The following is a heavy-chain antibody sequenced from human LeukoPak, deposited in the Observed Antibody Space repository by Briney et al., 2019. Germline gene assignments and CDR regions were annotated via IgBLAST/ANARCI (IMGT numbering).Heavy chain of an antibody. CDR3: ASLGGGVVPAAPVYC. CDR1: GGFFSGYY. D-gene: IGHD2-2*01. CDR2: INHSGST. Sequence: PETLSLTCAVYGGFFSGYYWSWIRQPPGKGLEWIGEINHSGSTNYNPSLKSRVTISVDTSKNQFSLKLSSVTAADTAVYYCASLGGGVVPAAPVYCWGQGTLVTVSS. V-gene: IGHV4-34*01. J-gene: IGHJ4*02.